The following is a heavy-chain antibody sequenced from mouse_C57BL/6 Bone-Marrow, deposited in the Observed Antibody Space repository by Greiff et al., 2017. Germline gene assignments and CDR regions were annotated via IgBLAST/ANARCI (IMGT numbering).Heavy chain of an antibody. V-gene: IGHV1-55*01. Sequence: QVQLQQSGAELVKPGASVKMSCKASGYTFTSYWITWVKQRPGQGLEWIGDIYPGSGSTNYNEKFKSKATMTVDPSSSTAYMQLSSLTSEDSAVYYCARPYYSNYWYFDVWGTGTTVTVSS. CDR1: GYTFTSYW. CDR3: ARPYYSNYWYFDV. J-gene: IGHJ1*03. D-gene: IGHD2-5*01. CDR2: IYPGSGST.